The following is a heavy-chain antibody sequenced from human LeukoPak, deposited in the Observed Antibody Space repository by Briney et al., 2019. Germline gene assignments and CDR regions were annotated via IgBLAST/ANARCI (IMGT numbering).Heavy chain of an antibody. Sequence: SETLSLTCAVYGGSFSGYYWSWIRQPPGKELEWIGEINHSGSTNYNPSLKSRVTISVDTSKNQFSLKLSSVTAADTAVYYCARERKFGNYYGSGSYYNVGGFDPWGQGTLVTVSS. CDR1: GGSFSGYY. V-gene: IGHV4-34*01. J-gene: IGHJ5*02. CDR2: INHSGST. CDR3: ARERKFGNYYGSGSYYNVGGFDP. D-gene: IGHD3-10*01.